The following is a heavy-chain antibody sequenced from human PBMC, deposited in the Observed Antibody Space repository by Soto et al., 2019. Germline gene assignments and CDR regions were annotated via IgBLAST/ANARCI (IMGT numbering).Heavy chain of an antibody. J-gene: IGHJ3*01. CDR1: GFTLNSYA. D-gene: IGHD6-13*01. CDR2: ISSNGGNT. CDR3: VKVRAAAGYYNAFDV. Sequence: PGGSLRLSCSASGFTLNSYALHWVRQAPGKGLEYVSSISSNGGNTYYADSVKGRFTISRDNSKNTLFLQMSSLRTEDTAIYYCVKVRAAAGYYNAFDVWGQGTMVPVSS. V-gene: IGHV3-64D*08.